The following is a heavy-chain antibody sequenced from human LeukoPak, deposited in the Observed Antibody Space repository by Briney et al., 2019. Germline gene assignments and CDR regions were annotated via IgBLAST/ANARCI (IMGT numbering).Heavy chain of an antibody. J-gene: IGHJ3*02. V-gene: IGHV4-59*01. CDR2: IYYSGST. CDR3: ARVHMSLGELSLHYVFDI. D-gene: IGHD3-16*02. CDR1: GGSISSYY. Sequence: PSETLSLTCTVSGGSISSYYWSWIRQPPGKGLEWIGYIYYSGSTNYNPSLKSRVAISVDTSKNQFSLKLSSVTAADTAMYYCARVHMSLGELSLHYVFDIWGQGTMVTVSS.